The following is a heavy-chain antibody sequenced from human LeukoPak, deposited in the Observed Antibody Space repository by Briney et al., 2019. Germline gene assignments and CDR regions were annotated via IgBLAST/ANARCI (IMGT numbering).Heavy chain of an antibody. Sequence: KTSETLSLTCTVSGGSISSSSYYWGWIRQPPGKGLEWIGSIYHSGSTYYNPSLKSRVTISVDTSKNQFSLKLSSVTAADTAVYYCARASRTGLGIGSFDYWGQGTLVTVSS. D-gene: IGHD7-27*01. V-gene: IGHV4-39*07. J-gene: IGHJ4*02. CDR2: IYHSGST. CDR1: GGSISSSSYY. CDR3: ARASRTGLGIGSFDY.